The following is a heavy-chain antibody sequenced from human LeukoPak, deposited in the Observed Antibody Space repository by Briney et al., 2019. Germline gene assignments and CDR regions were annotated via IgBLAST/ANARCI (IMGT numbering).Heavy chain of an antibody. CDR2: IVVGSGNT. CDR3: AASIAMKNYYGSGSYYNYYMDV. D-gene: IGHD3-10*01. J-gene: IGHJ6*03. CDR1: GFTFTSSA. Sequence: GTSVKVSCKASGFTFTSSAMQWVRQARGQRLEWIGWIVVGSGNTNYAQKFQERVTITRDMSTSTAYMELSSLRSEDTAVYYCAASIAMKNYYGSGSYYNYYMDVWGKGTTVTVSS. V-gene: IGHV1-58*02.